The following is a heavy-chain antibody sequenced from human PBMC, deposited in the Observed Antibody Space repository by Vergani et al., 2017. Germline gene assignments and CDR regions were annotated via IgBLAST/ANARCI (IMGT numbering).Heavy chain of an antibody. D-gene: IGHD4-17*01. V-gene: IGHV3-53*02. CDR1: GFTVINNY. Sequence: EVQLVETGGGLIQPGGSLRLSCAASGFTVINNYMSWVRQAPGKGLEWVSIIYSDSSTYYADSVKGRFTISRDNSENTLYLQMNSLRAEDTAVYYCAGDRYGDYGGWIGYWGQGTLVTVSS. CDR2: IYSDSST. J-gene: IGHJ4*02. CDR3: AGDRYGDYGGWIGY.